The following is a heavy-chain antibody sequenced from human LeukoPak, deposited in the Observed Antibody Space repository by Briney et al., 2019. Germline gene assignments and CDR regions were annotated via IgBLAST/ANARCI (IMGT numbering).Heavy chain of an antibody. D-gene: IGHD3-16*02. V-gene: IGHV3-30-3*01. J-gene: IGHJ4*02. Sequence: GRPLRLSCAASGFTFSSYAMHWVRQAPGKGLEWVAVISYDGSNKYYADSVKGRFTISRDNSKNTLYLQMNSLRAEDTAVYYCARDFDDYVWGSYRPLDYWGQGTLVTVSS. CDR2: ISYDGSNK. CDR3: ARDFDDYVWGSYRPLDY. CDR1: GFTFSSYA.